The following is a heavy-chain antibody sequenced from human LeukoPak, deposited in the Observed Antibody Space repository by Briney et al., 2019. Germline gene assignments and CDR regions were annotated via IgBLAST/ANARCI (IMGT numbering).Heavy chain of an antibody. V-gene: IGHV3-15*01. D-gene: IGHD3-9*01. Sequence: GGSLRLSCAASGFTFSNAWMSWVRQAPGKGLEWVGRIKSKTDGGTTDYAAPVKGRFTISRDDSKNTLYLQMNSLKTEDTAVYYCTTETGYSRAYYYYGMDVWGQGTTVTVSS. J-gene: IGHJ6*02. CDR3: TTETGYSRAYYYYGMDV. CDR1: GFTFSNAW. CDR2: IKSKTDGGTT.